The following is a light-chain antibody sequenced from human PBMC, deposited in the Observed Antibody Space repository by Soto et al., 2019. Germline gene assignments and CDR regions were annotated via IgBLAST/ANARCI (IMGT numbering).Light chain of an antibody. CDR3: QQSYSTPYT. CDR2: AAS. CDR1: QSITNY. Sequence: DIQMTQSPSSLSASVGDRVTTTCRTSQSITNYLNWYQQKPGKAPKLLIYAASSLHSGVPSRFSGSGSGTDFTLTISSLQPEDFATYLCQQSYSTPYTFGQGTKLEIK. V-gene: IGKV1-39*01. J-gene: IGKJ2*01.